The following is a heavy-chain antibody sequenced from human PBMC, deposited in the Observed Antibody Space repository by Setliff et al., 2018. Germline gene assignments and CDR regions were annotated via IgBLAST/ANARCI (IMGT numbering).Heavy chain of an antibody. CDR2: INHSGST. V-gene: IGHV4-34*01. D-gene: IGHD3-10*01. CDR1: GGSFSGYY. CDR3: ARVDFTMIQGVLGL. J-gene: IGHJ1*01. Sequence: SETLSLTCAVYGGSFSGYYWSWIRQPPGKGLEWIGEINHSGSTNYNPSLKSRVSISVDTSKNQFSLILRSVTAADTAVYYCARVDFTMIQGVLGLWGQGTLVT.